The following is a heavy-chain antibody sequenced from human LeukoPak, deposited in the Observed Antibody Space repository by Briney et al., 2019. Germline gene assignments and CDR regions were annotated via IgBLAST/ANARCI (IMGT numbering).Heavy chain of an antibody. Sequence: IXWXRQAPGXGLEWMGWISAYNGNTNYAQKVQGRATMTTDTSTRIAYMELRSLRSDDTAVYYCARDRNYDSSGYLDYYYGMDVWGQGTTVTVSS. CDR3: ARDRNYDSSGYLDYYYGMDV. V-gene: IGHV1-18*01. D-gene: IGHD3-22*01. J-gene: IGHJ6*02. CDR2: ISAYNGNT.